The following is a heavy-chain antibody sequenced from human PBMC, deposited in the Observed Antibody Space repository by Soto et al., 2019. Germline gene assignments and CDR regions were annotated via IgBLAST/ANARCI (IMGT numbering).Heavy chain of an antibody. V-gene: IGHV4-4*07. Sequence: SETLSLTCTVSGGSISSYYWSWIRQPAGKGLEWIGRIYTSGSTNYNPSLKSRVTMSVDTSKNQFSLKLSSVTAADTAVYYCARGGSSYLYYYGMDVWGQGTTVTVSS. J-gene: IGHJ6*02. D-gene: IGHD5-18*01. CDR3: ARGGSSYLYYYGMDV. CDR2: IYTSGST. CDR1: GGSISSYY.